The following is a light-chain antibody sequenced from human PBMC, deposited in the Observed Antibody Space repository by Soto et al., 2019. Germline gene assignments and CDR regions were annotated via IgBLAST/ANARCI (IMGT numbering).Light chain of an antibody. J-gene: IGKJ1*01. CDR1: QSVSSK. Sequence: EIVLTQSPGTLSVSPGERATLSCRASQSVSSKLAWYQQKPGQAPRLLFYGASTRATGIPARFSGSGSATEFTPSISRLQSEDFAVYYCHQYNNWPGTVGQGTKVDIK. CDR2: GAS. V-gene: IGKV3-15*01. CDR3: HQYNNWPGT.